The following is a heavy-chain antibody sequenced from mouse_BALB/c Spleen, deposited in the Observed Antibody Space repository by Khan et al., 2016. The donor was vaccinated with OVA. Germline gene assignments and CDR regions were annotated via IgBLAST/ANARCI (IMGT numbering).Heavy chain of an antibody. Sequence: DLVKPGASVKLSCKASGYTFTSYWINWIKQRPGQGLEWIGCIGPGSSNAYYNDMFKGKAILTVDTSSNTAYIQLSSLSSEDTAFYFSASENYCGRSCYAVDYWGQGTSVTVAA. V-gene: IGHV1S41*01. CDR3: ASENYCGRSCYAVDY. D-gene: IGHD1-1*01. CDR2: IGPGSSNA. CDR1: GYTFTSYW. J-gene: IGHJ4*01.